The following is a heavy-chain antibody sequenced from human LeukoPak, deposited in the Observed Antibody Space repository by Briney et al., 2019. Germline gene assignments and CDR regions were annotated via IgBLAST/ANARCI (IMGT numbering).Heavy chain of an antibody. D-gene: IGHD2-21*02. J-gene: IGHJ4*02. CDR2: IYSDDTT. Sequence: PGGSLRLSCAAFGFTVSDNYMNWVRQSPGKGLEWVSGIYSDDTTHYADSVKGRFTISRDNSKNTVYLQMNTLRAEDTTVYYCVKASTCGGDCYLFDYWGQGTLVTVSS. V-gene: IGHV3-53*01. CDR1: GFTVSDNY. CDR3: VKASTCGGDCYLFDY.